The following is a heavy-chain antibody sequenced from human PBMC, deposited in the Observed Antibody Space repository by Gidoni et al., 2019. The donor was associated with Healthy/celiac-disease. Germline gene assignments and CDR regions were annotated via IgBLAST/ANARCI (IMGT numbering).Heavy chain of an antibody. J-gene: IGHJ4*02. Sequence: QVQLVESGGGVVQPGRSLRLACAASGSTFSSYGMHWVRQAPGKGLEWVAVIWYDGSNKYYADSVKGRFTISRDNSKNTLYLQMNSLRAEDTAVYYCARDPGVDSGSWLFDYWGQGTLVTVSS. D-gene: IGHD1-26*01. CDR3: ARDPGVDSGSWLFDY. CDR2: IWYDGSNK. V-gene: IGHV3-33*01. CDR1: GSTFSSYG.